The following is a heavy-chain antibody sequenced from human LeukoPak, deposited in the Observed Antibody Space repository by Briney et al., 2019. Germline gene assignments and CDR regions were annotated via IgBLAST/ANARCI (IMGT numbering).Heavy chain of an antibody. Sequence: ASVKVSCKASGYTFTGYYMHWVRQAPGQGLEWMGWINPNSGGTNYAQKFQGRVTMTRDTSISTAYMELSRLRPDDTAVYYCARGGDILTGYYRTLYNWFDPWGQGTLVTVSS. CDR2: INPNSGGT. CDR1: GYTFTGYY. J-gene: IGHJ5*02. CDR3: ARGGDILTGYYRTLYNWFDP. V-gene: IGHV1-2*02. D-gene: IGHD3-9*01.